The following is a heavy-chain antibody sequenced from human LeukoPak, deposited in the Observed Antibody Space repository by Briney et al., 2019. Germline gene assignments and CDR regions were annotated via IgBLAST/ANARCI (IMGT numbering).Heavy chain of an antibody. Sequence: SETLSLTCTVSGGSISSYYWSWIRQPAGKGLEWIGRTYISGSTNYNPSLKSRVTMSLDTSKNQFSLKLSSVTAADTAVYYCARGRRHDAFDIWGQGTMVTVSS. J-gene: IGHJ3*02. V-gene: IGHV4-4*07. CDR2: TYISGST. D-gene: IGHD1-14*01. CDR1: GGSISSYY. CDR3: ARGRRHDAFDI.